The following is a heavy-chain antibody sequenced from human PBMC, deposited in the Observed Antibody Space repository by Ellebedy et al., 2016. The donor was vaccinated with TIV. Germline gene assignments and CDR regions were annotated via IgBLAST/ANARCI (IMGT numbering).Heavy chain of an antibody. CDR2: IYYSGST. D-gene: IGHD5-24*01. CDR3: ASGPRDGYNLHYFDY. J-gene: IGHJ4*02. Sequence: SETLSLTCTVSGGSISSYYWSWIRQPPGKGLEWIGYIYYSGSTNYNPSLKSRVTISVDTSKNQFSLKLSSVTAADTAVYYCASGPRDGYNLHYFDYWGQGTLVTVSS. CDR1: GGSISSYY. V-gene: IGHV4-59*12.